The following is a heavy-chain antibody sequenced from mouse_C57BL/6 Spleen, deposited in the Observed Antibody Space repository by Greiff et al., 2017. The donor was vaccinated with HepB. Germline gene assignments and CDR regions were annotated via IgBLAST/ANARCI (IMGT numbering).Heavy chain of an antibody. V-gene: IGHV1-52*01. D-gene: IGHD3-2*02. Sequence: QVQLKQPGAELVRPGSSVKLSCKASGYTFTSYWMHWVKQRPIQGLEWIGNIDPSDSETHYNQKFKDKATLTVDKSSSTAYMQLSSLTSEDSAVYYCARGGFGDSSGWEAMDYWGQGTSVTVSS. CDR2: IDPSDSET. J-gene: IGHJ4*01. CDR1: GYTFTSYW. CDR3: ARGGFGDSSGWEAMDY.